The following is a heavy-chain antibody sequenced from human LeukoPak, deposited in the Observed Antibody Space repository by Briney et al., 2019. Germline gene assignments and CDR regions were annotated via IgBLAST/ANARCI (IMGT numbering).Heavy chain of an antibody. V-gene: IGHV3-74*01. J-gene: IGHJ4*02. CDR2: INSDGSST. Sequence: GGSLRLSCAASGNYWMHWVRQAPGKGLVWVSRINSDGSSTSYADSVKGRFTISRDNAKNTLYLQMNSLRAEDTAVYYCARDAESSSWSGANFDYWGQGTLVTVSS. CDR3: ARDAESSSWSGANFDY. CDR1: GNYW. D-gene: IGHD6-13*01.